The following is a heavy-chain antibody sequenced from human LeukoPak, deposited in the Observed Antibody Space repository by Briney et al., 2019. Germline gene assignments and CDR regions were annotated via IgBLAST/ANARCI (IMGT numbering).Heavy chain of an antibody. D-gene: IGHD6-6*01. Sequence: GGSLRLSCAASGFTFSDYYMSWIRQAPGNRLEWVSYISSSGSTIYYADSVKGRFTISRDNAKNSLYLQMNSLRAEDTAVYYCARRNKSTAIDYWGQGTLVTVSS. CDR3: ARRNKSTAIDY. V-gene: IGHV3-11*01. J-gene: IGHJ4*02. CDR1: GFTFSDYY. CDR2: ISSSGSTI.